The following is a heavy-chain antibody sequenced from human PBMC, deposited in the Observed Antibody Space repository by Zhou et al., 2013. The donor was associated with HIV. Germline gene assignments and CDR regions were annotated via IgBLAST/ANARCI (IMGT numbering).Heavy chain of an antibody. CDR1: GDTFTDFF. D-gene: IGHD3-10*01. CDR2: VDPADGET. CDR3: GRVLLDRSDY. Sequence: EVHLAQSGTEVRKPGAAVKISCKVSGDTFTDFFIHWVRLVPGKGLEWVGLVDPADGETDYAEKFQGRVTMTTDTSTSTAYMEVRSLRSDDTAVYYCGRVLLDRSDYWGQGTLVTVSS. J-gene: IGHJ4*02. V-gene: IGHV1-69-2*01.